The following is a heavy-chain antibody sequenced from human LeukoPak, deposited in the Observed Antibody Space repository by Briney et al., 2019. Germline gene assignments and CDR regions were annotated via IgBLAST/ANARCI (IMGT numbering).Heavy chain of an antibody. Sequence: PGGSLTLSCSASGFTFSSYDMHWVRQAPGKGLEHVSGISSNGGTTYYAHSVKGRFTISRDNSKNTLYFQMSSLRAEGTAVYYCVKVESWATVVNAFVIWGEGTIVTVSS. J-gene: IGHJ3*02. CDR2: ISSNGGTT. CDR1: GFTFSSYD. V-gene: IGHV3-64D*06. CDR3: VKVESWATVVNAFVI. D-gene: IGHD4-23*01.